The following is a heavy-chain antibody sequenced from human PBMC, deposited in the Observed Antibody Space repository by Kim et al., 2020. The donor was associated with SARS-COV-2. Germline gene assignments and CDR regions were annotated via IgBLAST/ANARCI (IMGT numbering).Heavy chain of an antibody. J-gene: IGHJ6*03. CDR1: GGSFCGYY. CDR2: INHSGST. Sequence: SETLSLTCAVYGGSFCGYYWSWIRQPPGKGLEWIGEINHSGSTNYNPSLKSRVTISVDTSKNQFSLKLSSVTAADTAVYYCARGYRGITIFGVVTKGYYYYMDVWGKGTTVTVSS. D-gene: IGHD3-3*01. CDR3: ARGYRGITIFGVVTKGYYYYMDV. V-gene: IGHV4-34*01.